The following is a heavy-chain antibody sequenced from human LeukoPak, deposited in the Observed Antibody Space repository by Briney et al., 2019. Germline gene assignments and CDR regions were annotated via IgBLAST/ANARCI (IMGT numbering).Heavy chain of an antibody. V-gene: IGHV3-11*01. D-gene: IGHD3-22*01. CDR3: AREKTRNSGYHQVDAFDI. CDR2: ISSSGSTI. Sequence: PGGSLRLSCAASGFTFSDYYMSWIRQAPGKGLEWVSYISSSGSTIYYADSVKGRFTISRDNAKNSLYLQMNSLRAEDTAVYYCAREKTRNSGYHQVDAFDIWGQGTMVTVSS. CDR1: GFTFSDYY. J-gene: IGHJ3*02.